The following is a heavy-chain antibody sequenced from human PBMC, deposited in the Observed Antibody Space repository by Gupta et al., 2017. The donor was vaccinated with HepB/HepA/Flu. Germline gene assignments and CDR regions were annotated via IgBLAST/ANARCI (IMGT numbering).Heavy chain of an antibody. V-gene: IGHV3-48*02. Sequence: TISRDNAKNSLYLQMNSLRDEDTAVYYCARVGHCYGSVGGFDPWGQGTLVTVSS. CDR3: ARVGHCYGSVGGFDP. D-gene: IGHD3-10*01. J-gene: IGHJ5*02.